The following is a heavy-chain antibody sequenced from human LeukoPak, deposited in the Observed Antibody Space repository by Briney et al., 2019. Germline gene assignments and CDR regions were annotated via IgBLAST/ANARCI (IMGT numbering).Heavy chain of an antibody. CDR3: TTIQFARTMSFDY. V-gene: IGHV3-48*03. CDR1: GFTFSSYE. D-gene: IGHD5-24*01. CDR2: ISPSGTTI. J-gene: IGHJ4*02. Sequence: GGSLRLSCTASGFTFSSYEMDWVRQAPGKGLEWVSYISPSGTTIYDADSVKGRFTISRDNARNSLYLQMNSLTAEDTAVYYCTTIQFARTMSFDYWGQGTLVAVSS.